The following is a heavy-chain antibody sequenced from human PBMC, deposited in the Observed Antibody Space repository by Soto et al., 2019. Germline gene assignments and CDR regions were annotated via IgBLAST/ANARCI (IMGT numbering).Heavy chain of an antibody. Sequence: SETLSLTCGVSGGTIRSPDWRTWVRQPPGKGLEWIGEIFQSGSTNYTPSLESRVTISVDKSKNQFSLTLTSVTAADTAVYFCARARGRYSSGWSWFDPWGQGILVTVSS. CDR2: IFQSGST. CDR1: GGTIRSPDW. D-gene: IGHD6-19*01. CDR3: ARARGRYSSGWSWFDP. V-gene: IGHV4-4*02. J-gene: IGHJ5*02.